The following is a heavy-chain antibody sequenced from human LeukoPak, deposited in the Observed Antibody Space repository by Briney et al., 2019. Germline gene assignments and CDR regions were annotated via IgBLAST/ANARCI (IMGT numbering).Heavy chain of an antibody. CDR1: GFTFSSYA. V-gene: IGHV3-30*04. J-gene: IGHJ5*02. CDR3: ARVGRRWLQLSSGWFDP. Sequence: GGSLRLSCAASGFTFSSYAMHWVRQAPGKGLEWVAVISYDGSNKYYADSVKGRFTTSRDNSKNTLYLQMNSLRAEDTAVYYCARVGRRWLQLSSGWFDPWGQGTLVTVSS. CDR2: ISYDGSNK. D-gene: IGHD5-24*01.